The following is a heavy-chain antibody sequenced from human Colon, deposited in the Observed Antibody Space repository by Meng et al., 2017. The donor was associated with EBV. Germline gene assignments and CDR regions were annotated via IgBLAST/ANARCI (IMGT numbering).Heavy chain of an antibody. J-gene: IGHJ4*02. Sequence: QGRLQGCVPGLVMPSRTLYLTCAVSGDSISNNWWSWVRQPPGKGLEWIGEIYHSGTTNYNPSLRSRVTISVDKSKNQFSLQLTSVTAADTAVYYCARNGDYNPGLYWGQGTLVTVSS. D-gene: IGHD4-17*01. CDR1: GDSISNNW. CDR2: IYHSGTT. CDR3: ARNGDYNPGLY. V-gene: IGHV4-4*02.